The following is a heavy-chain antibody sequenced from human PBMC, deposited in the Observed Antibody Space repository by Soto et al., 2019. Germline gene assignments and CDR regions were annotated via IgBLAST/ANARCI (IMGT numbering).Heavy chain of an antibody. CDR3: ARDGDGYDH. V-gene: IGHV4-61*01. CDR2: IYSSGGT. J-gene: IGHJ1*01. Sequence: QVQLQESGPGLVKPSETLSLTCSVSGGSISSGSYYWTWIRQPPGKGLEWIGYIYSSGGTSYNPSLQSRVTISVDTSKNQFSLKLSSVTAADTAVYYCARDGDGYDHWGQGTLVTVSS. D-gene: IGHD5-12*01. CDR1: GGSISSGSYY.